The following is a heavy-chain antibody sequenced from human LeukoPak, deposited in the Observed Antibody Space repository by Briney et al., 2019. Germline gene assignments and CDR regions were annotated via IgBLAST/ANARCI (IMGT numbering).Heavy chain of an antibody. CDR3: ASSHDSSGND. CDR2: IKYDGTHK. J-gene: IGHJ4*02. D-gene: IGHD3-22*01. V-gene: IGHV3-7*01. Sequence: GGSLRLSCVASGISFSSYWMAWVRQAPGKGLEWVANIKYDGTHKFYADSVKGRFTISRDNAKNSLFLEMNSLRADETAVYFCASSHDSSGNDWGQGTLVTVSS. CDR1: GISFSSYW.